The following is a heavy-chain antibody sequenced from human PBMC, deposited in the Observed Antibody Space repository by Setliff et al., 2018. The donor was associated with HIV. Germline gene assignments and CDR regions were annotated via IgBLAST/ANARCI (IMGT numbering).Heavy chain of an antibody. CDR3: ARLSKYYDFWTPDS. CDR1: GYSFTKYW. Sequence: PGESLKISCEASGYSFTKYWVGWVRQMPGNGLEWVGLIWPVDSDTIYNPSFQGQVTLSADKSISTVYLQWSSLRAPDTAMYYCARLSKYYDFWTPDSWGQGTLVTVSS. V-gene: IGHV5-51*01. D-gene: IGHD3-3*01. CDR2: IWPVDSDT. J-gene: IGHJ4*02.